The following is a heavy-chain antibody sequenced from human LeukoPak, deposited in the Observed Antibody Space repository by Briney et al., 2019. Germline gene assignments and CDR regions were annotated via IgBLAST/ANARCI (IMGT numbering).Heavy chain of an antibody. CDR3: AKGLFGILDN. CDR1: GFTFSSYW. D-gene: IGHD2-21*01. Sequence: GGSLRLSCAASGFTFSSYWMSWVRQAPGKGLEWVANIKQDGSEKYYVDSVKGRFTISRDNSKNTLYLQMNSLRADDTAVYYCAKGLFGILDNWGQGTLVTVSS. CDR2: IKQDGSEK. V-gene: IGHV3-7*03. J-gene: IGHJ4*02.